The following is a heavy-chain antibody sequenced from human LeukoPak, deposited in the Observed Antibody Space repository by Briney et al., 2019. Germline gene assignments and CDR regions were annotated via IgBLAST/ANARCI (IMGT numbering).Heavy chain of an antibody. CDR3: TRDVDHYFDY. CDR1: GFTFSTYG. CDR2: IWYDGSNK. J-gene: IGHJ4*02. V-gene: IGHV3-33*01. Sequence: QSRKSLRLSCAASGFTFSTYGIHWVRQAPGKGLEWVAVIWYDGSNKYYADSVKGRFTISRDNSKNTLYLQMNSLRAEDTAVYYCTRDVDHYFDYWGQGTLVTVSS.